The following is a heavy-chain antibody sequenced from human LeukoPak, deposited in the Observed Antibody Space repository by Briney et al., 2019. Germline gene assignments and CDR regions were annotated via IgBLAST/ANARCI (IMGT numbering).Heavy chain of an antibody. CDR3: ARAGEYSYASDAFDI. CDR2: ISQSGST. CDR1: GYSISSGYY. V-gene: IGHV4-38-2*02. D-gene: IGHD5-18*01. J-gene: IGHJ3*02. Sequence: PSETLSLTCSVSGYSISSGYYWGWIRQPPGKGLEWIGSISQSGSTRYNTSLKSRVTISVDTSKNQFSLKLTSVTAADTAVYFCARAGEYSYASDAFDIWGQGTMVTVSS.